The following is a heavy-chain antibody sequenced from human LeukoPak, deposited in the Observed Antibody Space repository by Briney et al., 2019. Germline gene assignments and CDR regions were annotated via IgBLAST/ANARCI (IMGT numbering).Heavy chain of an antibody. J-gene: IGHJ4*02. CDR2: INPNSGGT. CDR3: ARVGYCSSTSCYTFDY. D-gene: IGHD2-2*02. CDR1: GYTFTGYY. Sequence: ASVKVSCKASGYTFTGYYMHWVRQAPGQGLEWMGWINPNSGGTNYAQKFQGRVTMTRDTSISTAYMELSRLRSDATAVYYCARVGYCSSTSCYTFDYWGQGTLVTVSS. V-gene: IGHV1-2*02.